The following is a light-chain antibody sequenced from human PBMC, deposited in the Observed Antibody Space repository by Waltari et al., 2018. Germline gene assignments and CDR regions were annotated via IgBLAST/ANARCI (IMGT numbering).Light chain of an antibody. J-gene: IGKJ1*01. CDR2: VAS. V-gene: IGKV3-15*01. Sequence: EIVMTQSPATLSVSPGERATLSCRARQSVSSNLAWYQQKPGQSPRLLIYVASTRATGIPARFSGSGSGTEFTLTISSMQSEDFAVYFCQQYDNWPKTFGQGTKVEIK. CDR3: QQYDNWPKT. CDR1: QSVSSN.